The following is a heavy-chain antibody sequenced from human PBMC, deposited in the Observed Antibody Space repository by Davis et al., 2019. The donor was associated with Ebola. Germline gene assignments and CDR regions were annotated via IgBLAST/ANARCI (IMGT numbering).Heavy chain of an antibody. V-gene: IGHV3-30*02. J-gene: IGHJ4*02. D-gene: IGHD5-12*01. Sequence: PGGSLRLSCEASGFSFDAYAMHWVRQAPGKGLEWVSSIWYEGTDGNYADSVKGRFTISRDNSKNTLYLQMNSLTAEDTAVYYCVARNFDSWGQGTLVTVSS. CDR1: GFSFDAYA. CDR3: VARNFDS. CDR2: IWYEGTDG.